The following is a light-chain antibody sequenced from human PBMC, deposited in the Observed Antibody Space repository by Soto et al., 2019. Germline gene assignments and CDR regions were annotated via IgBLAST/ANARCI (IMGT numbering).Light chain of an antibody. CDR2: AAS. CDR3: QQYNSYPLT. Sequence: DIKMTQSPSSLSASVGDRVTITCRASQGINNYVAWFQQKPGKAPKSLIYAASSLQSGAPSKFGGSGSGSDFTLTISSLQPEDSATYYCQQYNSYPLTFGGGTRVEI. CDR1: QGINNY. J-gene: IGKJ4*01. V-gene: IGKV1-16*02.